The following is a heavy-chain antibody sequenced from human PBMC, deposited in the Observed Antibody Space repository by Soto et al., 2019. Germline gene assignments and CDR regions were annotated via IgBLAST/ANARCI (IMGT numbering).Heavy chain of an antibody. J-gene: IGHJ6*02. V-gene: IGHV3-21*01. D-gene: IGHD2-15*01. Sequence: GGSLRLSCAASGFTFSSYSMNWVRQAPGKGLEWVSSISSSSSYIYYADSVKGRFTISRDNAKNSLYLQMNSLRAEDTAVYYCARDVGYCSGGSCFGYYYGMDVWGQGTTVTVSS. CDR3: ARDVGYCSGGSCFGYYYGMDV. CDR1: GFTFSSYS. CDR2: ISSSSSYI.